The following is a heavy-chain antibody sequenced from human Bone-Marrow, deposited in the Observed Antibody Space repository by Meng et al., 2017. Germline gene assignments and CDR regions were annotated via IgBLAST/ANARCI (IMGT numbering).Heavy chain of an antibody. CDR1: GFTFSSYG. Sequence: GESLKISCAASGFTFSSYGMHWVRQAPGKGLEWVAVIWYDGSNKYYADSVKGRFTISRDNSKNTLYLQMNSLRAEDTAVYYCAKFLSRREWLVPRAPLPDYWGQGTLVTVSS. J-gene: IGHJ4*02. D-gene: IGHD6-19*01. CDR2: IWYDGSNK. V-gene: IGHV3-33*06. CDR3: AKFLSRREWLVPRAPLPDY.